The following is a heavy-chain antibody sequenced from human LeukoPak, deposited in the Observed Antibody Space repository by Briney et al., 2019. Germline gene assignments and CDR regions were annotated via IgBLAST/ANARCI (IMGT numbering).Heavy chain of an antibody. CDR3: TRDHGLDV. CDR2: INSDGSAT. Sequence: GGSLRLSCAASGFTFSSYWMSCVRQAPGEGLMWVSQINSDGSATSCADPVKGRCTISRDNAKNMLYLEMNSLRVEDTAVYFCTRDHGLDVWGQGTTVTVSS. CDR1: GFTFSSYW. V-gene: IGHV3-74*01. J-gene: IGHJ6*02.